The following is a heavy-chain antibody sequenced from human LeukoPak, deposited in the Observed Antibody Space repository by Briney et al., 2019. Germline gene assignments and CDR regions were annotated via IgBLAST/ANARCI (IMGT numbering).Heavy chain of an antibody. D-gene: IGHD3-10*01. V-gene: IGHV3-23*01. CDR2: ISGSGGST. CDR1: GFTFSSYA. CDR3: AEGLGPGRGYFDL. Sequence: GGSLRLSCAASGFTFSSYAMSWVRQAPGKGLEWVSAISGSGGSTYYADSVKGRFTISRDNSKNTLYLQMNSLRAEDTAVYYCAEGLGPGRGYFDLWGRGTLVTVSS. J-gene: IGHJ2*01.